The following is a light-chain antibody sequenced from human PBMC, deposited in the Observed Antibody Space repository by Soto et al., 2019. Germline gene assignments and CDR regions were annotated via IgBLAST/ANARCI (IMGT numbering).Light chain of an antibody. CDR2: EVS. J-gene: IGLJ2*01. CDR1: SSDVGGYNY. CDR3: SSYAGSKGVV. Sequence: QSALTQPPSASGSPGQSVTISCTGTSSDVGGYNYVSWYQQHPGKAPKLMIYEVSKRPSGVPDRFSGSKSGNTASLTVSGLHAEDEADYYCSSYAGSKGVVFGGGTKVTVL. V-gene: IGLV2-8*01.